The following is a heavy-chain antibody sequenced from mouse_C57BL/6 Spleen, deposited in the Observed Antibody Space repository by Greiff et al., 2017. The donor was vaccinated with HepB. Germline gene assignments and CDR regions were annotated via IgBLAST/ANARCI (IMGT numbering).Heavy chain of an antibody. Sequence: DVKLVESGGGLVKPGGSLKLSCAASGFTFSDYGMHWVRQAPEKGLEWVAYISSGSSTIYYADTVKGRFTISRDNAKNTLFLQMTSLRSEDTAMYYCARPTTVEYFDYWGQGTTLTVSS. CDR3: ARPTTVEYFDY. D-gene: IGHD1-1*01. J-gene: IGHJ2*01. CDR2: ISSGSSTI. V-gene: IGHV5-17*01. CDR1: GFTFSDYG.